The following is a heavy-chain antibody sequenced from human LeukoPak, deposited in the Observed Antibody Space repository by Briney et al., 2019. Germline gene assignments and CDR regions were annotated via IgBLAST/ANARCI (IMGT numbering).Heavy chain of an antibody. CDR1: GFTFSSYG. CDR2: IRDGSNK. J-gene: IGHJ4*02. D-gene: IGHD6-13*01. Sequence: PGGSLRLSCAASGFTFSSYGMNWVRQAPGKGLEWVAFIRDGSNKYYADSVKGRFTISRDNAKNSLYLQMNSLRAEDTAVYYCARDGAAAFAGAAKTDYWGQGTLVTVSS. CDR3: ARDGAAAFAGAAKTDY. V-gene: IGHV3-30*02.